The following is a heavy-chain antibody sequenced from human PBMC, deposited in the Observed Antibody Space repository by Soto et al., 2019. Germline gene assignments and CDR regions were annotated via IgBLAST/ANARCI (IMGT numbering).Heavy chain of an antibody. J-gene: IGHJ5*02. D-gene: IGHD6-19*01. CDR2: INPNSGGT. CDR3: GRVKPSAVADTHWFDP. Sequence: VSEKVSCKAPGYTFTGYYMHGVRQAPGQGLEWMGWINPNSGGTNYAQKVQGWVTMTRDTYIRTAYMELSRLRSDDTAVYSCGRVKPSAVADTHWFDPWGQGTLVTVSS. V-gene: IGHV1-2*04. CDR1: GYTFTGYY.